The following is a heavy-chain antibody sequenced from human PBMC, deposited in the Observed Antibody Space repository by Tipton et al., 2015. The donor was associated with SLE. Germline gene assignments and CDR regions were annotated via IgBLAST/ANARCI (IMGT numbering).Heavy chain of an antibody. CDR1: GGSFSGYY. J-gene: IGHJ3*02. D-gene: IGHD3-9*01. Sequence: TLSLTCAVYGGSFSGYYWSWIRQPPGKGLEWIGEINHTGSTNYKPSLKSRVTISVDTSKNQFSLKLSPVTAADTAVYSCASGILTGNAAFDIWGPGTMVTVSS. CDR3: ASGILTGNAAFDI. V-gene: IGHV4-34*01. CDR2: INHTGST.